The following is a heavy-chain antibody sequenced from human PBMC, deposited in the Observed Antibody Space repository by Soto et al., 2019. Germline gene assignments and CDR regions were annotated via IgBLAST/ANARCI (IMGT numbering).Heavy chain of an antibody. CDR3: ARAGYCGPGCYYYFDY. CDR1: GFTFGIYW. CDR2: IPPDGSAT. Sequence: EVQLVESGGGLVQHGGSLSLSCAVSGFTFGIYWMNWFSLIPGKWLEWVAYIPPDGSATYFVDSVKGRFTISRDNAKNSLYLQMNSLRVEHTSVYYCARAGYCGPGCYYYFDYCVQGTLVTVSS. D-gene: IGHD2-21*02. V-gene: IGHV3-7*01. J-gene: IGHJ4*02.